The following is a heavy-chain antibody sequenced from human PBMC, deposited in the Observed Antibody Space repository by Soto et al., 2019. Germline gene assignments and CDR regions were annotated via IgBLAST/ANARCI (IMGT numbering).Heavy chain of an antibody. V-gene: IGHV1-2*02. J-gene: IGHJ4*02. CDR2: INPNSGGT. CDR3: ARDLTGDPNY. D-gene: IGHD7-27*01. Sequence: QVQLVQSGAEVKKPGASVNVSCEASGYTVTGSSIHLVRQAPGQGLEWMGYINPNSGGTIFAQKFQGRVTMTRDTSIITAYMELSRVASDDTAVYYCARDLTGDPNYWGQGTLVTVSS. CDR1: GYTVTGSS.